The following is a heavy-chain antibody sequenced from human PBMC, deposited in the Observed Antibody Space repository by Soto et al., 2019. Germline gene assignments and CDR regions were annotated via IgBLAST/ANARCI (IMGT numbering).Heavy chain of an antibody. CDR2: ISYDGSNK. CDR3: ARERDGYGDY. D-gene: IGHD5-12*01. J-gene: IGHJ4*02. V-gene: IGHV3-30-3*01. Sequence: VQLVESGGGVVQPGRSLRLSCAASGFTFSSYAMHWVRQAPGKGLEWVAVISYDGSNKYYADSVKGRFTISRDNSKNTLYLQMNSLRAEDTAVYYCARERDGYGDYWGQGTLVTVSS. CDR1: GFTFSSYA.